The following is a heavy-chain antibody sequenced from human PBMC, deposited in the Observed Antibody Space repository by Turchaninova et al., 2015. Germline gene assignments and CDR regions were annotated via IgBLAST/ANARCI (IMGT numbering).Heavy chain of an antibody. Sequence: QVQLQESGPGLVKPSETLSLTCTVSGGPIISNSWSWIRQPPGKGLEWIGYINYSWSTNYNPSLKSRVTISVDTSKNQFSLKLSSVTAADTAVYYCARRFDLWGRGTLVTVSS. J-gene: IGHJ2*01. V-gene: IGHV4-59*08. CDR1: GGPIISNS. CDR3: ARRFDL. CDR2: INYSWST.